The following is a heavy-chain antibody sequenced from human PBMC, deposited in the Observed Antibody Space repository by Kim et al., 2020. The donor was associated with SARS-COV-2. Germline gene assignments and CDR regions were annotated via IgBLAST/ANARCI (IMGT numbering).Heavy chain of an antibody. CDR1: GFAFSTYA. V-gene: IGHV3-23*01. D-gene: IGHD3-10*01. CDR3: AKTFGFWDSGDQRYYYHNMDV. Sequence: GGSLRLSCAASGFAFSTYAMSWVRQAPGKGLEWVSGISATGGTSYYADSVKGRFTISRDNFQDTMHLQMHSLRVEDTAIYYCAKTFGFWDSGDQRYYYHNMDVLGNGTTVTVSS. J-gene: IGHJ6*03. CDR2: ISATGGTS.